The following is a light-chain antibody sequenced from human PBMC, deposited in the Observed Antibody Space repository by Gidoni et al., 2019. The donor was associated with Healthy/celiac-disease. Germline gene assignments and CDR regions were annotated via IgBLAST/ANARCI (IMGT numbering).Light chain of an antibody. CDR1: QGIRND. CDR2: AAS. Sequence: AIQMTQSPSSLSASVGDRVTITCRASQGIRNDLGWYQQKPGKAPKLLIYAASSLQSGVPSRFSGSGSGTDFTLTISSLQPEDFATDYCLQDYNYPLTFGGXTKVEIK. CDR3: LQDYNYPLT. J-gene: IGKJ4*01. V-gene: IGKV1-6*01.